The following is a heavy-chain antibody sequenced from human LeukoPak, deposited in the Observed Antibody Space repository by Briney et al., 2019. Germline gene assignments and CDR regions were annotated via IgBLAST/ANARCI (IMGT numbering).Heavy chain of an antibody. CDR2: ISSSSSYI. D-gene: IGHD3-10*01. CDR1: GFTFSSDS. J-gene: IGHJ4*02. CDR3: ARGCRGLYYGSGSFNYFDY. V-gene: IGHV3-21*01. Sequence: GGSLRLSCAASGFTFSSDSMNWVRQAPGKGLEWVSSISSSSSYIYYADSVKGRFTISRDNAKNSLYLQMNSLRAEDTAVYYCARGCRGLYYGSGSFNYFDYWGQGTLVTVSS.